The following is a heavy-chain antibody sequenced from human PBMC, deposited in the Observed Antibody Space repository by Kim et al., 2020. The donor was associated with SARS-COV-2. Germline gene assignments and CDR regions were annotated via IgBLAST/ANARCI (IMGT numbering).Heavy chain of an antibody. CDR1: GGSISSSSYY. CDR2: IYYSGST. CDR3: ATELGELLYHGGVDP. J-gene: IGHJ5*02. Sequence: SETLSLTCTVSGGSISSSSYYWGWIRQPPGKGLEWIGSIYYSGSTYYNPSLKSRVTISVDTSKNQFSLKLSSVTAADTAVYYCATELGELLYHGGVDPWGQGTLVTVSS. V-gene: IGHV4-39*07. D-gene: IGHD3-10*01.